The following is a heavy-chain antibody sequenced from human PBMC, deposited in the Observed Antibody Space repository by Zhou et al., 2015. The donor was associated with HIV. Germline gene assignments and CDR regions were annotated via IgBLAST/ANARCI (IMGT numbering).Heavy chain of an antibody. V-gene: IGHV1-8*02. CDR2: MNPNSGNT. D-gene: IGHD5-18*01. CDR3: ARRGIQQWFDSFDI. Sequence: QVQLVQSGAEVKESGSSVKVSCKASGGTFSSYAISWVRQAPGQGLEWLGWMNPNSGNTAYAQKFQDRVTMTRNTSASTAYMELSSLRSEDTAVYYCARRGIQQWFDSFDIWGQGTMVTVSS. J-gene: IGHJ3*02. CDR1: GGTFSSYA.